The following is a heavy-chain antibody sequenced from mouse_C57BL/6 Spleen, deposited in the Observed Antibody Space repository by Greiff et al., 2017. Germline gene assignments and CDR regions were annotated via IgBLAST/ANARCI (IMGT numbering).Heavy chain of an antibody. D-gene: IGHD2-3*01. Sequence: QVQLQQSGAELVRPGASVKLSCKASGYTFTDYYINWVKQRPGQGLEWIARIYPGSGNTYYNEKFKGKATLTAEKSSSTAYMQLSSLTSEDSAVYVCARDDGYYGGFAYWGQGTLVTVSA. J-gene: IGHJ3*01. CDR3: ARDDGYYGGFAY. V-gene: IGHV1-76*01. CDR1: GYTFTDYY. CDR2: IYPGSGNT.